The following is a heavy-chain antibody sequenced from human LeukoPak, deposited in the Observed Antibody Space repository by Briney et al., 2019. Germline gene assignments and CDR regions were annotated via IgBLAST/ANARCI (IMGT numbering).Heavy chain of an antibody. Sequence: PSETLSLTCAVYGGSFSGYYWSWIRQPPGKGLEWIGEINHSGSTNYNPSLKSRVTISVDTSKNQFSLKLSSVTAADTAVYYCARXPRRGSYPYWGQGTLVTVSS. CDR3: ARXPRRGSYPY. D-gene: IGHD1-26*01. V-gene: IGHV4-34*01. J-gene: IGHJ4*02. CDR2: INHSGST. CDR1: GGSFSGYY.